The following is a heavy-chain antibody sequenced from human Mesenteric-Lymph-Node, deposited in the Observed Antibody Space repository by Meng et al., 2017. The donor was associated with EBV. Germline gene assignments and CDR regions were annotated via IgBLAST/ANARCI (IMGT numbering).Heavy chain of an antibody. CDR3: ARDQGNFWSASIGQ. V-gene: IGHV4-61*08. CDR2: VDYSGRT. D-gene: IGHD3-3*01. CDR1: GGSVSSNDYH. Sequence: QMQLQEVGPGLVKPSETLSLTCTVSGGSVSSNDYHWTWIRQYPGKGLEWIGFVDYSGRTNYNPSLKSRLTMSLDMSKNQFSLNLSSVTAADTAMYYCARDQGNFWSASIGQWGQGTLVTVSS. J-gene: IGHJ4*02.